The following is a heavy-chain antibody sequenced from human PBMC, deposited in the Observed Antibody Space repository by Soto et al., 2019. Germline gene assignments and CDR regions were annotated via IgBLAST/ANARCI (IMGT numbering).Heavy chain of an antibody. D-gene: IGHD2-8*01. V-gene: IGHV3-30*18. J-gene: IGHJ4*02. Sequence: PGGSLRLSCAASGFTFSSYGMHWVRQAPGKGLEWVAVISYDGSNKYYADSVKGRFTISRDNSKNTLYLQMKSLRAEDTAVYYCEKDKDYPIDYWGQGTLVTVSS. CDR3: EKDKDYPIDY. CDR2: ISYDGSNK. CDR1: GFTFSSYG.